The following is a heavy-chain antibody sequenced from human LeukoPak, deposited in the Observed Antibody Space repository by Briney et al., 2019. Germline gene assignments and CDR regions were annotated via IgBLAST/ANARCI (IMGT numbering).Heavy chain of an antibody. CDR1: GYSFTSYC. Sequence: GESLKISCKGSGYSFTSYCIGWVRQMPGKGLEWMGIIYPGDSDTRYSPSFQGQVTISADKSISTAYLQWSSLKASDTAMYYCARVSGYCSSTSCYWENFDYWGQGTLVTVSS. V-gene: IGHV5-51*01. D-gene: IGHD2-2*03. CDR2: IYPGDSDT. CDR3: ARVSGYCSSTSCYWENFDY. J-gene: IGHJ4*02.